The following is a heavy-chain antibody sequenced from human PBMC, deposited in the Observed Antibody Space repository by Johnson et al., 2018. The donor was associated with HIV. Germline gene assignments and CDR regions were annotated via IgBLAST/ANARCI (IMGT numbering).Heavy chain of an antibody. Sequence: VQLVESGGGVVQPGRSLRLSCAASGFTFSSYAMHWVRQAPGKGLEWVSYISSSGSTIYSVDSVKGRFTISRDNSKNTLYLQMNSLRAEDTAVYYCARDVIKVIAARDDAFDIWGQGTMVTVS. CDR2: ISSSGSTI. CDR1: GFTFSSYA. CDR3: ARDVIKVIAARDDAFDI. J-gene: IGHJ3*02. V-gene: IGHV3-48*01. D-gene: IGHD6-6*01.